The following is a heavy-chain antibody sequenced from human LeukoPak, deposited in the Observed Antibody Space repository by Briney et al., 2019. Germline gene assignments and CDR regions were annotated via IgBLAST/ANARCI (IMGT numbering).Heavy chain of an antibody. CDR2: ISYDGSNK. CDR1: GFTSSSYG. Sequence: PGGSLRLSCAASGFTSSSYGMHWVRQAPGKGLEWVAVISYDGSNKYYADSVKGRFTISRDNSKNTLYLQMNSLRAEDTAVYCCAKDRDAITFGGVMDFDYWGQGTLVTVSS. J-gene: IGHJ4*02. D-gene: IGHD3-16*01. CDR3: AKDRDAITFGGVMDFDY. V-gene: IGHV3-30*18.